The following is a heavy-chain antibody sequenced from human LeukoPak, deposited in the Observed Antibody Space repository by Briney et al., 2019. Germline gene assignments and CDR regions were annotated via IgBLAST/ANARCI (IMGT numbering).Heavy chain of an antibody. CDR3: VRDRTWAIDV. V-gene: IGHV6-1*01. J-gene: IGHJ3*01. CDR2: TYYRSNWYN. Sequence: SQTLSLTCAISGDSVSSNSGAWNWIRQSPSRGLEWLGRTYYRSNWYNDYAVAVRGRMTITPDTFKNQFSLQLNSVPPEDTAVYFCVRDRTWAIDVWGQGTMVTVSS. CDR1: GDSVSSNSGA.